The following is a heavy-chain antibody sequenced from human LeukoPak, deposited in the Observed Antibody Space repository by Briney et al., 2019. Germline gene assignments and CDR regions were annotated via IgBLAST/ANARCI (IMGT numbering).Heavy chain of an antibody. CDR1: GFTVSSNY. J-gene: IGHJ4*02. V-gene: IGHV3-53*01. CDR2: IYSGGST. D-gene: IGHD6-13*01. CDR3: ARDWGSSWDDGDY. Sequence: GGSLRLSCAASGFTVSSNYMSWVRQAPGKGLEWVSVIYSGGSTYYADSVKGRFTISRDNSKNTLYLQMNSLRAEDTAVYYCARDWGSSWDDGDYWGQGTLVTVSS.